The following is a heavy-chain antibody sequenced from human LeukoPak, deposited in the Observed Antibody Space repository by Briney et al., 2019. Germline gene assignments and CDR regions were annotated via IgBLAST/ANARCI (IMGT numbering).Heavy chain of an antibody. CDR2: ITTGDGNT. D-gene: IGHD7-27*01. CDR1: GFTFSSYT. CDR3: AKDGGLWVSAHWGDS. J-gene: IGHJ4*02. Sequence: GGSPRLSCTASGFTFSSYTMTWVRQAPGKGLKWVSTITTGDGNTYYADSVKGRFTVSRDDSKNTLYLQMNSLRAEDTAVYYCAKDGGLWVSAHWGDSWGRGTLVTVSS. V-gene: IGHV3-23*01.